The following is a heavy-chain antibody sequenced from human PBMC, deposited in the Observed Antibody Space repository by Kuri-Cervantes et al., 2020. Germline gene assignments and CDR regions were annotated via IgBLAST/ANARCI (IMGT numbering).Heavy chain of an antibody. CDR1: GFTFSSYW. J-gene: IGHJ2*01. CDR3: ARVFSSSLDL. V-gene: IGHV3-7*01. Sequence: GESLKISCAASGFTFSSYWMNWVRQAPGKGLEWVANIQHDGSEKYYVDSVKGRFTFSRDNAKNSLFLHMDSLRAGDTAVYYCARVFSSSLDLWGRGTLVTVSS. D-gene: IGHD6-13*01. CDR2: IQHDGSEK.